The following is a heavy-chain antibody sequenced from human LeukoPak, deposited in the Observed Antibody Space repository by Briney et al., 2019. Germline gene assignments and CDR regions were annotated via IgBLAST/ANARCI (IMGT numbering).Heavy chain of an antibody. Sequence: GGSLRLSCVASGFTFMNHAINGVRQAPGKGLEWVSAISGSGGSTYYSDSVEGRFTISRDNSNNTLCLELNSLRADDTAVYYCALSRGGGYLYDGLDIWGQGTVVTVSS. CDR3: ALSRGGGYLYDGLDI. J-gene: IGHJ3*02. CDR1: GFTFMNHA. D-gene: IGHD3-16*01. CDR2: ISGSGGST. V-gene: IGHV3-23*01.